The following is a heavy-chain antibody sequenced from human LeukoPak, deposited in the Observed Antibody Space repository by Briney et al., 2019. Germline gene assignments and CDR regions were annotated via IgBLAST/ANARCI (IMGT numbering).Heavy chain of an antibody. V-gene: IGHV1-69*05. CDR1: GGTFSSYA. Sequence: SVKVSRKASGGTFSSYAISWVRQAPGQGLEWMGGIIPIFGTANYAQKFQGRVTITTDESTSTAYMELSSLRSEDTAVYYCARGKAGYYTGDYWGQGTLVTVSS. D-gene: IGHD3/OR15-3a*01. CDR3: ARGKAGYYTGDY. CDR2: IIPIFGTA. J-gene: IGHJ4*02.